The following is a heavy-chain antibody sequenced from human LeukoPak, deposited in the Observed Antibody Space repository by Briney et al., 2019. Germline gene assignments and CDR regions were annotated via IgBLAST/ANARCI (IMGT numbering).Heavy chain of an antibody. CDR3: ARVIFSGDSNWFDP. CDR2: IYTSGST. D-gene: IGHD4-17*01. V-gene: IGHV4-4*07. J-gene: IGHJ5*02. Sequence: PWESLSLTCTVSGGSISSYYWSWIRQPAGKGLEWIGRIYTSGSTKYNPSLESRVTMSVDTSKNQFSLKLSSVTAADTAVYYCARVIFSGDSNWFDPWGQGTLVSVST. CDR1: GGSISSYY.